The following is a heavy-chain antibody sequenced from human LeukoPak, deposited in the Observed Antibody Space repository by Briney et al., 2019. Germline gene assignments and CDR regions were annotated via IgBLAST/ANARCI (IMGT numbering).Heavy chain of an antibody. D-gene: IGHD3-9*01. J-gene: IGHJ4*02. CDR1: RGSLSSDSYY. V-gene: IGHV4-39*01. CDR3: ARSGTYYDVLTDWINSYYFDD. CDR2: IFYRGST. Sequence: PETLSLTRTVSRGSLSSDSYYCGCIRPPPRKGLDWIGTIFYRGSTSYNPSLKSPVTISIDTSKNQFSLKMNSVTAADTAVYYCARSGTYYDVLTDWINSYYFDDCGAGALVTAS.